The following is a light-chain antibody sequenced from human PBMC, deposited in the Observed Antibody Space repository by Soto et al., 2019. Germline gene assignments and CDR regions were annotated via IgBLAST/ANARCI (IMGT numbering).Light chain of an antibody. CDR1: QSLVHSDGIAY. CDR2: KVS. CDR3: MQGTHWPIT. Sequence: DVVMTPSPLSLPVTLLHPASISCRSNQSLVHSDGIAYFSWFQQRPGRSPRRLIYKVSNRDSGVPARFSGSGSGTDFALKISRVEAEDVGVYYCMQGTHWPITFGQGTRLEI. V-gene: IGKV2-30*02. J-gene: IGKJ5*01.